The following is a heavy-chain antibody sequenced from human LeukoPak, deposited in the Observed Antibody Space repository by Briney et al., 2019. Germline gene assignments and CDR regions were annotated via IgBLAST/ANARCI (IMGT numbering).Heavy chain of an antibody. J-gene: IGHJ4*02. CDR3: ARENYDSSGKLDY. Sequence: PGGSLRLSCAASGFTFSSYALSWVRQAPGKGLEWVSSISSSSSYIYYADSVKGRFTISRDNAKNSLYLQMNSLRDEDTAVYYCARENYDSSGKLDYWGQGTLVTVSS. D-gene: IGHD3-22*01. CDR2: ISSSSSYI. V-gene: IGHV3-21*01. CDR1: GFTFSSYA.